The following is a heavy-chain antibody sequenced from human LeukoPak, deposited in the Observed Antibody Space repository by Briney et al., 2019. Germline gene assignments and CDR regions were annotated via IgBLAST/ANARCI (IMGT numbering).Heavy chain of an antibody. CDR1: GFTFSSYA. V-gene: IGHV3-23*01. CDR3: AKAYHDSGCLIDY. J-gene: IGHJ4*02. D-gene: IGHD6-19*01. Sequence: GGSLRLSCTASGFTFSSYAMSWVRQAPGKGLEWVSAISGSGGGTNYADSVKGRFTMSRDNYRNTLYLQMNSLRAEDTAVYYCAKAYHDSGCLIDYWGQGTLVTVSS. CDR2: ISGSGGGT.